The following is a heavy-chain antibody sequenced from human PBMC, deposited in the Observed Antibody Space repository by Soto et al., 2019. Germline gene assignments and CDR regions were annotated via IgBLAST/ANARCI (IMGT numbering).Heavy chain of an antibody. CDR2: IYYSGST. J-gene: IGHJ4*02. CDR1: GGSISSYY. Sequence: QVQLQESGPGLVKPSETLSLTCTVSGGSISSYYWSWIRQPPGKGLEWIGYIYYSGSTNYNPSLKSPVTIYVDTSKTLFSLKLSSLTAADTAVYYCARNHDSWGQGTLVTVSS. CDR3: ARNHDS. V-gene: IGHV4-59*08.